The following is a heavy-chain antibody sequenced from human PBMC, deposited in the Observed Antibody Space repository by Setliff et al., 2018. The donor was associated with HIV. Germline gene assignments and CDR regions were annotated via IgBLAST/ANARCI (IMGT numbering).Heavy chain of an antibody. CDR2: IYTSGST. CDR3: AWNHPDHTTSHPEAFAL. J-gene: IGHJ3*01. V-gene: IGHV4-61*09. Sequence: SETLSLTCTVSGGSISSGDYYWSWIRQPAGKRLEWIGHIYTSGSTNYNPSLKSRVTISVETSKNQFSLKLTSVTAADTAMYYCAWNHPDHTTSHPEAFALWGQGTMVTV. D-gene: IGHD1-1*01. CDR1: GGSISSGDYY.